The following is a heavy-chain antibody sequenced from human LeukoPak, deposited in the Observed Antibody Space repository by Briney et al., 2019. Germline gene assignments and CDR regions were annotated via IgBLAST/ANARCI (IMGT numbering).Heavy chain of an antibody. CDR1: GGSISSSSYY. D-gene: IGHD5-12*01. CDR2: IYYSGST. Sequence: SETLSLTCTVSGGSISSSSYYWGWIRQPPGKGLEWIGSIYYSGSTYYNPSLKSRVTISVDTSKNQFSLKLSSVTAADTAVYYCARPVQWLPDAFDIWGQGTMVTVSS. J-gene: IGHJ3*02. V-gene: IGHV4-39*01. CDR3: ARPVQWLPDAFDI.